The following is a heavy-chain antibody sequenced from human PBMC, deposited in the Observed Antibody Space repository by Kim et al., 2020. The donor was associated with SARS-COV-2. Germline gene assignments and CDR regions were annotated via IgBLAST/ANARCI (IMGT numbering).Heavy chain of an antibody. CDR1: GGSFSGYY. V-gene: IGHV4-34*01. CDR2: INHSGST. Sequence: SETLSLTCAVYGGSFSGYYWSWIRQPPGKGLEWIGEINHSGSTNYNPSLKSRVTISVDTSKNQFSLKLSSVTAADTAVYYCARTARNEMVRDPPPGYYYGMDVWGQGTTVTVSS. D-gene: IGHD3-10*01. CDR3: ARTARNEMVRDPPPGYYYGMDV. J-gene: IGHJ6*02.